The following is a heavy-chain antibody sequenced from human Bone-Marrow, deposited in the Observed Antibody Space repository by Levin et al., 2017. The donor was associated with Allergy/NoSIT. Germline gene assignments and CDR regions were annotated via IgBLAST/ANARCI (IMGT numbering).Heavy chain of an antibody. V-gene: IGHV3-11*01. CDR2: ISSSGSTI. CDR3: ASPLYSSGYYPFNY. J-gene: IGHJ4*02. Sequence: PGGSLRLSCAASGFTFSDYYMSWIRQAPGKGLEWVSYISSSGSTIYYADSVKGRFTISRDNAKNSLYLQMNSLRAEDTAVYYCASPLYSSGYYPFNYWGQGTLVTVSS. CDR1: GFTFSDYY. D-gene: IGHD3-22*01.